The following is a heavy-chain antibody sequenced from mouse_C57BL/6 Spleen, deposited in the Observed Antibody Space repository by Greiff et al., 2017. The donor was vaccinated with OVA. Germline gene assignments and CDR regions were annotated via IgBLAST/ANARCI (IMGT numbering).Heavy chain of an antibody. CDR3: ARADYGSSYWYFDV. Sequence: QVQLQQPGAELVKPGASVKMSCKASGYTFTSYWINWVKQRPGQGLEWIGDIYPGSGSTNYNEKFKSKATLTVDTSSSTAYMQLSSLTSEDSAVYYCARADYGSSYWYFDVWGTGTTVTVSS. V-gene: IGHV1-55*01. CDR2: IYPGSGST. J-gene: IGHJ1*03. D-gene: IGHD1-1*01. CDR1: GYTFTSYW.